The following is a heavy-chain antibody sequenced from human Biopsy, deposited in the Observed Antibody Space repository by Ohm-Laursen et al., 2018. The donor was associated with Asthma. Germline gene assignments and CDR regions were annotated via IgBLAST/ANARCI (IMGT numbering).Heavy chain of an antibody. J-gene: IGHJ6*02. CDR3: VRGSSSWHHGPFHYYYGLDV. Sequence: TLSLTCSLSSGSGGYMRSGNYYWGWIRQPPGKGLEWIGSIYYSGSTYYNPSLESPVTVSADTTKKQFSLKLTSATAADTAVYYCVRGSSSWHHGPFHYYYGLDVWGQGTTATVSS. CDR2: IYYSGST. D-gene: IGHD6-13*01. V-gene: IGHV4-39*01. CDR1: SGSGGYMRSGNYY.